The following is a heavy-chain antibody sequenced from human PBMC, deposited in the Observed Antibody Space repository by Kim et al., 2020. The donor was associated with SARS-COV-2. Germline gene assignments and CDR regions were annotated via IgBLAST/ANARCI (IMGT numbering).Heavy chain of an antibody. D-gene: IGHD3-10*01. CDR2: INPGDSGT. CDR1: GYSFSNYW. CDR3: ARGSEWNFDY. Sequence: GESLKISCQASGYSFSNYWIGWVRQMPGRGLEWMGIINPGDSGTRYSPSFQGRVTISADESISTAYLQWNCLKASDSAMYYCARGSEWNFDYWGQGTLVTVSS. V-gene: IGHV5-51*06. J-gene: IGHJ4*02.